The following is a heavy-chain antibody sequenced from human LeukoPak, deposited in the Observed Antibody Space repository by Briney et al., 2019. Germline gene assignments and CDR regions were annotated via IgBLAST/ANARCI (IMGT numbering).Heavy chain of an antibody. J-gene: IGHJ6*02. V-gene: IGHV1-69*01. D-gene: IGHD3-16*01. CDR1: GGTFSSYA. Sequence: SVQVSCKASGGTFSSYAISWVRQAPGQGLEWMGGIIPIFGTANYAQKFQGRVTITADESTSTAYMELSSLRSEDTAVYYCARVGGYYYHYGMDVWGQGTMVTVSS. CDR2: IIPIFGTA. CDR3: ARVGGYYYHYGMDV.